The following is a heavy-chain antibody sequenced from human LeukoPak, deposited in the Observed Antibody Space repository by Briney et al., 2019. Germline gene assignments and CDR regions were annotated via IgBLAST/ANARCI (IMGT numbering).Heavy chain of an antibody. Sequence: GASVKVSCKASGGTFSSYAISWVRQAPGQGLEWMGGIIPIFGTANYAQKFQGRVTITTDESTSTAYMELSSLRSEDTAVYYCATYIWGSYRYTRFDYWGQGTLVTVPS. CDR1: GGTFSSYA. D-gene: IGHD3-16*02. V-gene: IGHV1-69*05. CDR2: IIPIFGTA. J-gene: IGHJ4*02. CDR3: ATYIWGSYRYTRFDY.